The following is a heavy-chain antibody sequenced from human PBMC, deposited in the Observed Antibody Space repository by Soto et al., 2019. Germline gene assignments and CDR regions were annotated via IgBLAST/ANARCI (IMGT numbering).Heavy chain of an antibody. J-gene: IGHJ4*02. V-gene: IGHV3-23*01. CDR3: AKELYTGSHWVLAY. D-gene: IGHD1-26*01. CDR2: ISHSGGTT. Sequence: EVQLLESGGGFVQPGGSLRVSCAASGFTFSSYAMSWVRQSAEKGLEWVSGISHSGGTTYDADSVKGRFTISRDNSKNTLYLQMSSLRVEDTAIYYCAKELYTGSHWVLAYWGQGTLVTVSS. CDR1: GFTFSSYA.